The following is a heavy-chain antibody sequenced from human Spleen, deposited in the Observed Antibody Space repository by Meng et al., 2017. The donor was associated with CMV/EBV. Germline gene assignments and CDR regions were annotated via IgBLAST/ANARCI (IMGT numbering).Heavy chain of an antibody. CDR3: ARDQGYCGGDCYWGVDY. CDR2: ITNTAGST. J-gene: IGHJ4*02. Sequence: GGSLRLSCAASGFTFSHYAMSWVRQAPGKGLEWVSSITNTAGSTYYADSVKGRFTISRDNSKNTLYLQMNSLRAEDTAVYYCARDQGYCGGDCYWGVDYWGQGTLVTVSS. D-gene: IGHD2-21*01. CDR1: GFTFSHYA. V-gene: IGHV3-23*01.